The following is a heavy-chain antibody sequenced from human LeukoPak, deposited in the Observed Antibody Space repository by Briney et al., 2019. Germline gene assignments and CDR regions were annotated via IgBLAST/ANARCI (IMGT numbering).Heavy chain of an antibody. J-gene: IGHJ4*02. CDR3: ARRAGGYSHPYDY. Sequence: GGSLRLSCVASGFTVSYNYMSWVRQAPGKGLEWVSLIYSGGTTYYADSVKGRFTISRDNSKNTLYLQMNSLRAEDTAVYYCARRAGGYSHPYDYWGQGILVTVSS. D-gene: IGHD4-23*01. CDR2: IYSGGTT. CDR1: GFTVSYNY. V-gene: IGHV3-53*01.